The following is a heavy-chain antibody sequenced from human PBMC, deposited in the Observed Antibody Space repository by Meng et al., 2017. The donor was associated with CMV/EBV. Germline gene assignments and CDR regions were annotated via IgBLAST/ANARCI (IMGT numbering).Heavy chain of an antibody. J-gene: IGHJ4*02. V-gene: IGHV1-69*01. CDR1: CGAFSSYA. D-gene: IGHD3-22*01. CDR3: ALSYYYDSSGYYYY. Sequence: SCGAFSSYALSWVRQAPGQGLEWMGGIIPIFGTANYAQKFQGRVTITADESTSTAYMELSSLRSEDTAVYYCALSYYYDSSGYYYYWGQGTLVTVSS. CDR2: IIPIFGTA.